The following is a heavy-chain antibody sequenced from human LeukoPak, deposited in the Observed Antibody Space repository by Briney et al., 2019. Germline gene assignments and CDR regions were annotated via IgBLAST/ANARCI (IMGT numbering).Heavy chain of an antibody. CDR1: GGSISSYY. J-gene: IGHJ6*02. Sequence: SETLSLTCTVSGGSISSYYWSWIRQPPGKGLEWIGYIYYSGSTNYNPSLKSRATTSVDTSKNQFSLKLTSVTAADTAVYYCARGWELRGGMDVWGQGTTVTVSS. D-gene: IGHD1-26*01. CDR3: ARGWELRGGMDV. CDR2: IYYSGST. V-gene: IGHV4-59*12.